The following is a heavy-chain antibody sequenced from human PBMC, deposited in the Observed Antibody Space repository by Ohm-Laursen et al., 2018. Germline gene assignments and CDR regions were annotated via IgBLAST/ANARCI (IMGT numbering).Heavy chain of an antibody. CDR2: ISWNSGSI. V-gene: IGHV3-9*01. D-gene: IGHD6-13*01. Sequence: SLRLSCAASGITFSSYAMSWVRQAPGKGLEWVSGISWNSGSIGYADSVKGRFTISRDNAKNSLYLQMNSLRAEDTAVYYCARDQSSIAAAGTFDYWGQGTLVTVSS. J-gene: IGHJ4*02. CDR3: ARDQSSIAAAGTFDY. CDR1: GITFSSYA.